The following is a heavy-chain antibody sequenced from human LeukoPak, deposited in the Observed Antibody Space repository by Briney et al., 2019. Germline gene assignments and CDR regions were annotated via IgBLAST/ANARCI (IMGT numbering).Heavy chain of an antibody. CDR2: INTGNGNA. Sequence: GASVKVSCKASRYTFTSYAIHWVRQAPGQRLEWMGWINTGNGNAKYSQKFQGRVTIMRDTSASTAYMELSSLRSEDTAVYYCASVYKYGMDVWGQGTTVTVSS. J-gene: IGHJ6*02. V-gene: IGHV1-3*04. CDR3: ASVYKYGMDV. CDR1: RYTFTSYA.